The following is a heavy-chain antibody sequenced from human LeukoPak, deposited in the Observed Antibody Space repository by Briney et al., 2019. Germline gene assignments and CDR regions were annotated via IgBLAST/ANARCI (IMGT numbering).Heavy chain of an antibody. J-gene: IGHJ5*02. CDR2: ISVYNANT. Sequence: ASVKVSCQTSGDTFNNYALSWVRQAPGQGLEWMGWISVYNANTKYAQKLQGRVTMTRDTSTSTAYMELRSLRSDDTAVYYCARDGGSYSDWFDPWGQGTLVIVSS. CDR3: ARDGGSYSDWFDP. CDR1: GDTFNNYA. V-gene: IGHV1-18*01. D-gene: IGHD1-26*01.